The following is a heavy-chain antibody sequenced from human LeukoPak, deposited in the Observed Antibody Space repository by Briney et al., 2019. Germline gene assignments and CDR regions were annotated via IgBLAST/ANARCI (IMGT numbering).Heavy chain of an antibody. D-gene: IGHD2-15*01. Sequence: GGSLRLSCAASGFTFSDYYMSWIRQAPGKGLEWVSYIRSSGSTIYYADSVKGRFTISRDNAKNSLYLQMNSLRAEDTAVYYCARDRYCSGGSCYSGILDYWGQGTLVTVSS. V-gene: IGHV3-11*01. J-gene: IGHJ4*02. CDR1: GFTFSDYY. CDR3: ARDRYCSGGSCYSGILDY. CDR2: IRSSGSTI.